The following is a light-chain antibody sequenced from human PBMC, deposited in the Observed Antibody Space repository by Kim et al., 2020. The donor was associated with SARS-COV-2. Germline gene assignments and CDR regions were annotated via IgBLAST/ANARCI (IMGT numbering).Light chain of an antibody. CDR3: QQSYTTPRT. CDR2: AAS. CDR1: QNIRNY. V-gene: IGKV1-39*01. J-gene: IGKJ1*01. Sequence: DIQMTQSPSSLYASVGDRVTITCRASQNIRNYVNWYQQKPGRAPSLLIYAASSLQSGVPSRFSGGGSGTDFTLTISSLQSEDSASYYCQQSYTTPRTFGQGTKVDIK.